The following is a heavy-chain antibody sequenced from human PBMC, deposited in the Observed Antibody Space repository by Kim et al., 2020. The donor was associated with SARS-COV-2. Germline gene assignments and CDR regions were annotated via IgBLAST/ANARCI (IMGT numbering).Heavy chain of an antibody. CDR2: INTNTGNP. V-gene: IGHV7-4-1*02. Sequence: ASVKVSCKASGYTFTSYAMNWVRQAPGQGLEWMGWINTNTGNPTYAQGFTGRFVFSLDTSVSTAYLQISSLKAEDTAVYYCARFGRSGSYRVSGKYYYYGMDVWGQGTTVTVSS. J-gene: IGHJ6*02. CDR1: GYTFTSYA. CDR3: ARFGRSGSYRVSGKYYYYGMDV. D-gene: IGHD3-10*01.